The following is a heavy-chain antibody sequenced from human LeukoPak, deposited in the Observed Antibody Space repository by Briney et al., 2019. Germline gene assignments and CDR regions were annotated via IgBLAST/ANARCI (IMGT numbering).Heavy chain of an antibody. J-gene: IGHJ4*02. Sequence: KPSESLSLTCAVFGGSIGSNIWWSWVRQPPGKGLEWIGEIYHSGNTNYNPSLKSRVTISVDKSKNQFSLTLSSVTAADTAVYYCASPDGASTWWGQGTLVTVCS. CDR3: ASPDGASTW. CDR2: IYHSGNT. CDR1: GGSIGSNIW. D-gene: IGHD2-15*01. V-gene: IGHV4-4*02.